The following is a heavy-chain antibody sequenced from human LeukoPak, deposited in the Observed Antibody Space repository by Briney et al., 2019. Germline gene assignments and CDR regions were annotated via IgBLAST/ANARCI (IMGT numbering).Heavy chain of an antibody. CDR1: GFTFSSYW. Sequence: GGSLRLSCAASGFTFSSYWMSWVRQAPRRGLEWVANIKQDGSEKYYVDSVKGRFTISRDNAKNSLYLQMNSLRAEDTAVYYCARDLNDFWSGHWLDYWGQGTLVTVSS. J-gene: IGHJ4*02. V-gene: IGHV3-7*01. CDR3: ARDLNDFWSGHWLDY. CDR2: IKQDGSEK. D-gene: IGHD3-3*01.